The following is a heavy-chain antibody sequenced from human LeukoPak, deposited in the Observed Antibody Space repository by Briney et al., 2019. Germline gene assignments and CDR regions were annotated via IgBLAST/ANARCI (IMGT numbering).Heavy chain of an antibody. CDR1: GFTFSDYN. D-gene: IGHD5-12*01. V-gene: IGHV3-11*01. Sequence: GGSLRLSCAASGFTFSDYNMRWIRQAPGKGLEWVSSISRSGSTKYYADSVKGRFTISRDNAKNSLFLQMNSLRAEDTAVYYCAKGDQWLSDIFDGWGQGTPVTVSS. CDR3: AKGDQWLSDIFDG. J-gene: IGHJ4*02. CDR2: ISRSGSTK.